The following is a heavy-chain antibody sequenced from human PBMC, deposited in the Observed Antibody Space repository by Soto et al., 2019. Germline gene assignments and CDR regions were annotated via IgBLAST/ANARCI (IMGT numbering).Heavy chain of an antibody. V-gene: IGHV6-1*01. D-gene: IGHD6-19*01. CDR3: ARDSLGIAVAGTEGPGDY. CDR2: TYYRSKWYN. CDR1: GDSVSGNSAA. Sequence: SQTLSLTCAISGDSVSGNSAAWNWIRQSPSRGLEWLGRTYYRSKWYNDYAVSVKSRITINPDTSKNQFSLQLNSVTPEDTAVYYCARDSLGIAVAGTEGPGDYWGQGTLVTVSS. J-gene: IGHJ4*02.